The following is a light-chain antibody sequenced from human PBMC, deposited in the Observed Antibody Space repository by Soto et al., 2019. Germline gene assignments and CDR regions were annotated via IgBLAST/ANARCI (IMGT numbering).Light chain of an antibody. CDR2: GAS. CDR3: QQYDNWPFT. J-gene: IGKJ3*01. CDR1: QSVSSN. V-gene: IGKV3-15*01. Sequence: EIVMTQSPATLSVSPGERATLSCRASQSVSSNLVWYQQKPGQPPRLLIYGASTRATGFPARFSGSGSGTEFTLTISSLQSEDFAVYYYQQYDNWPFTFGPGTKVDIK.